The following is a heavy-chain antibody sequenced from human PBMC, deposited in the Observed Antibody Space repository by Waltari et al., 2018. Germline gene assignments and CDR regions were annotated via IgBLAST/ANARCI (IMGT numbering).Heavy chain of an antibody. CDR3: ARDVETRYSGYEFQDQYYFDY. D-gene: IGHD5-12*01. J-gene: IGHJ4*02. Sequence: QVQLVQSGSELKKPGASVKVSCTASGYTFTSYAMNWVRQAPGQGLEWMGWINTDTGNPTYAQGLTRGFVVSVDTSVSTAYLQISSLKAEDTAVDNCARDVETRYSGYEFQDQYYFDYWGQGTLVTVSS. V-gene: IGHV7-4-1*02. CDR1: GYTFTSYA. CDR2: INTDTGNP.